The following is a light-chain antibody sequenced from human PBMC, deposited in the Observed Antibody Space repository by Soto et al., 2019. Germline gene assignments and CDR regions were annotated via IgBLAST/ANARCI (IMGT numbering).Light chain of an antibody. CDR1: SSDVGGYNF. Sequence: QSVLTQPRSVSGSPGQSVTVSCTGTSSDVGGYNFVSWYQQHPGKAPKLMIYDVSKRPSGVSDRFSGSKSGNTASLTISGLQAEGEAVYFCCSYAGSSNVFGTGTKVTVL. J-gene: IGLJ1*01. CDR2: DVS. V-gene: IGLV2-11*01. CDR3: CSYAGSSNV.